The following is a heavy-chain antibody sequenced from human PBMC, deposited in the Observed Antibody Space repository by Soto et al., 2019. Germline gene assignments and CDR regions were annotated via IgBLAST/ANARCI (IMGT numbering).Heavy chain of an antibody. D-gene: IGHD5-18*01. V-gene: IGHV3-30*18. Sequence: QEQLVESGGGVVQPGRSLRLSCAASGFTFSSYGMHWVRQAPGKGLEWVAVISNDGSNKYYVDSVKGRFTISRDNSKTTLYLQMNSLRAEDTAVYYCAKGSTAMTYFDYWGQGTLVTVSS. J-gene: IGHJ4*02. CDR1: GFTFSSYG. CDR2: ISNDGSNK. CDR3: AKGSTAMTYFDY.